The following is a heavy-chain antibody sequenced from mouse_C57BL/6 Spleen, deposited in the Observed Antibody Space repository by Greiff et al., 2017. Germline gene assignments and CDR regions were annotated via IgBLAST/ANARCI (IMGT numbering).Heavy chain of an antibody. V-gene: IGHV1-15*01. Sequence: VQLQESGAEPVRPGASVTLSCKASGYTFTDYEMHWVKQTPVHGLEWIGAIDPETGGTAYNQKFKGKAILTADKSSSTAYMELRSLTSEDSAVYYCARDYYGYAYWGQGTLVTVSA. CDR2: IDPETGGT. D-gene: IGHD2-2*01. J-gene: IGHJ3*01. CDR1: GYTFTDYE. CDR3: ARDYYGYAY.